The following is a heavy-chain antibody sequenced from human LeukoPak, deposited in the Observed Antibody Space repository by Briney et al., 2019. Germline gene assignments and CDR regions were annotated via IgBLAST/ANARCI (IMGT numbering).Heavy chain of an antibody. V-gene: IGHV1-2*02. Sequence: ASVKVSCKASGYTFTGYYMHWARQAPGQGLEWMGWINPNSGGTNYAQKFQGRVTMTRDTSISTAYMELSRLRSDDTAVYYCARGAYYDILTGYYYYYMDVWGKGTTVTVSS. CDR3: ARGAYYDILTGYYYYYMDV. J-gene: IGHJ6*03. D-gene: IGHD3-9*01. CDR2: INPNSGGT. CDR1: GYTFTGYY.